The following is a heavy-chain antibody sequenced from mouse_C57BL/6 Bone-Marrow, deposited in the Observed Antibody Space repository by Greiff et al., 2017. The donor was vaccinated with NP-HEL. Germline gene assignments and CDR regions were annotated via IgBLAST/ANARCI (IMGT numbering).Heavy chain of an antibody. D-gene: IGHD2-1*01. Sequence: QVQLKQPGAELVMPGASVKLSCKASGYTFTSYWMHWVKQRPGQGLEWIGEIDPSDSYTNYNQKFKGKSTLTVDKSSSTAYMQLSSLTSEDSAVYYCASSMANWGQGTTLTVSS. CDR1: GYTFTSYW. J-gene: IGHJ2*01. CDR3: ASSMAN. V-gene: IGHV1-69*01. CDR2: IDPSDSYT.